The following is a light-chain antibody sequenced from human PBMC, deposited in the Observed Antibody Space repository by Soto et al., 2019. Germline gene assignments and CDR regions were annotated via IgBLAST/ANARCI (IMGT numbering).Light chain of an antibody. Sequence: TLSMSPGERATLSCRASQTINNNLAWNQQKPGQAPRLLIYGASTRATGIPDRISGSGSGTEFTLTLSSLQSEDFAVYYCQQYDKWPWTFGQGTKVEIK. CDR2: GAS. J-gene: IGKJ1*01. V-gene: IGKV3-15*01. CDR3: QQYDKWPWT. CDR1: QTINNN.